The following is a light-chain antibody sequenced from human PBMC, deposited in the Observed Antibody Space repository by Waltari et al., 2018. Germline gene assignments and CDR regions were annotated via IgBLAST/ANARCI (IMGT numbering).Light chain of an antibody. V-gene: IGKV3-20*01. Sequence: CRASQRVTSISLTWYQKKVGQAPRLLIYGTSSRATGIPDRFSGSGSGTEFTLTISSLEPEDFAVYYCQQYDGEVVTFGGGTKVEI. CDR1: QRVTSIS. J-gene: IGKJ4*01. CDR2: GTS. CDR3: QQYDGEVVT.